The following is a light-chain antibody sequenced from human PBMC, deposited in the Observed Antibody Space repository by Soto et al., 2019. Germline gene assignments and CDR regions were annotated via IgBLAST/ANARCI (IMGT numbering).Light chain of an antibody. CDR3: QKYNGAPQT. CDR1: QGISNY. V-gene: IGKV1-27*01. Sequence: DIQMTQSPSSLSASVGDRFTITCRASQGISNYLAWYQQKPGKVPKLLIYTASTLHSGVPSRFSGSGSVTDFTLTISSLQPEDVATYYCQKYNGAPQTFGQGTKVEIK. J-gene: IGKJ1*01. CDR2: TAS.